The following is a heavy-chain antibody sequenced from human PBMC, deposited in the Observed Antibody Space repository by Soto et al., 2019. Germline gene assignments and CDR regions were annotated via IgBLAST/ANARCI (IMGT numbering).Heavy chain of an antibody. J-gene: IGHJ1*01. CDR3: AREEHCSDGICYSEYFQR. Sequence: QVQLVQSRAEVKKPGASVKVSCKASGYIFTAYSMHWVRQAPGQGLEWMGVVNPSGGSTNYAQKFQGRITMTRDTSPSTVYMDMSSLTSEDTAVYYCAREEHCSDGICYSEYFQRWGQGTLVTVSS. CDR2: VNPSGGST. D-gene: IGHD2-15*01. V-gene: IGHV1-46*01. CDR1: GYIFTAYS.